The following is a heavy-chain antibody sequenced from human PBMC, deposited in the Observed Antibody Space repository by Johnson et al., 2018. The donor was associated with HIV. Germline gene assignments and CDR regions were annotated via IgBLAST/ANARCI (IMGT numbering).Heavy chain of an antibody. Sequence: VQLLESGGGVVQPGRSLRLSCAASGITFSNYGTHWVRQAPGKGLEWVAGLWYDGSNKYYADSVKGRFSISRDNSKNTLYLHMINLRADDTALYYCAREISRYYYDYAAFDLWGQGTTVTVSS. D-gene: IGHD3-22*01. J-gene: IGHJ3*01. V-gene: IGHV3-33*01. CDR2: LWYDGSNK. CDR1: GITFSNYG. CDR3: AREISRYYYDYAAFDL.